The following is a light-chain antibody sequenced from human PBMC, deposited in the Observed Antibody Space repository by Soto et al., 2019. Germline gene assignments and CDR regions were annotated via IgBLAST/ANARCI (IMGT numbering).Light chain of an antibody. V-gene: IGLV2-11*01. CDR2: DVS. J-gene: IGLJ2*01. CDR1: SSDVGGYNY. CDR3: CSYAVSTPLVI. Sequence: QSALTQPRSVSGSPGQSVTISCTGTSSDVGGYNYVSWYQQHPGKAPKLMIYDVSKRPSGVPDRFSGSKSGNTASLTISGLQAEDEADYYCCSYAVSTPLVIFGGGTKLTVL.